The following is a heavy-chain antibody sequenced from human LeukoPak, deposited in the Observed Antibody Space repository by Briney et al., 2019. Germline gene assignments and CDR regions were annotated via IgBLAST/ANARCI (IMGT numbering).Heavy chain of an antibody. CDR3: ARGCSSTSCYGFDY. D-gene: IGHD2-2*01. J-gene: IGHJ4*02. Sequence: GGSLRLSCAASGFTVSSKYMSWVRQAPGKGLEWVSVIYSGGSTYYADSVKGRFTISRDNSKNLLYLQMNSLKAEDTAVYYCARGCSSTSCYGFDYWGQGTLVTVSS. CDR2: IYSGGST. CDR1: GFTVSSKY. V-gene: IGHV3-53*01.